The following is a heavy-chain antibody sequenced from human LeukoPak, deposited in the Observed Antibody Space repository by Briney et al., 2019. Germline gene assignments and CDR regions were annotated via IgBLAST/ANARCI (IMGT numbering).Heavy chain of an antibody. CDR3: AKNRLRGSYYFDG. J-gene: IGHJ4*02. CDR1: GFIFSGYD. D-gene: IGHD1-26*01. Sequence: PGRSLRLSGAASGFIFSGYDMHWVRQAPGEGLEWVAFISYDGSDKYYADSVKGRFTISRDNSKNSLYRQMDSLRTEDTAVYYCAKNRLRGSYYFDGWGQGTLVTVSS. CDR2: ISYDGSDK. V-gene: IGHV3-30*18.